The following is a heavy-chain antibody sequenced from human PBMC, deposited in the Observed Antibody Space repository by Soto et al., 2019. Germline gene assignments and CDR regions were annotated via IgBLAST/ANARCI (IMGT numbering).Heavy chain of an antibody. CDR1: GDIVSSKSDA. V-gene: IGHV6-1*01. J-gene: IGHJ4*02. CDR3: ARSGNVGALDY. D-gene: IGHD1-26*01. Sequence: QTHSLTGGVSGDIVSSKSDACNSMRQSPSRGLEWLGSTYYRSKWYNEYAVSVKSRITINPDTSKNQFSLQLNTVTPEDTAVYYFARSGNVGALDYWGQGTLVTVSS. CDR2: TYYRSKWYN.